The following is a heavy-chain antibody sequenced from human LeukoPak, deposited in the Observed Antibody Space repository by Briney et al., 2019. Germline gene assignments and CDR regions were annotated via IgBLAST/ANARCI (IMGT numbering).Heavy chain of an antibody. V-gene: IGHV3-48*03. D-gene: IGHD2-15*01. J-gene: IGHJ4*02. CDR2: ISSSGSTI. Sequence: PGGSLRLSCAASGFTFSSYEMNWVRPAPGKGLEWVSYISSSGSTIYYADSVKGRFTISRDNAKNSLYLQMNSLRAEDTAVYFCARDFGCSADSCFSGFDYWGQGTLVTVSS. CDR1: GFTFSSYE. CDR3: ARDFGCSADSCFSGFDY.